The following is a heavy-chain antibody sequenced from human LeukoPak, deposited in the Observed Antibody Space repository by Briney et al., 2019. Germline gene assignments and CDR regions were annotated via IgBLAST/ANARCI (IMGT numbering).Heavy chain of an antibody. CDR1: GFTVSSNY. Sequence: GGSLRLSCAASGFTVSSNYMSWVRQAPGKGLEWVSVIYSGGSTYYADSVKGRFTISRDNSKNTLYLQMNSLRAEDTAVYYCARGAGSSGYYYLAYWGQGTLVTVSS. CDR2: IYSGGST. D-gene: IGHD3-22*01. CDR3: ARGAGSSGYYYLAY. V-gene: IGHV3-53*01. J-gene: IGHJ4*02.